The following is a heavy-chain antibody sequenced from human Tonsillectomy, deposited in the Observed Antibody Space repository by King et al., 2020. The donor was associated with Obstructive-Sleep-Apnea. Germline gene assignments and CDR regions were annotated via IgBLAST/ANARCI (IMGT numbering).Heavy chain of an antibody. D-gene: IGHD2-21*02. V-gene: IGHV1-69*01. Sequence: QLVQSGAEVKKPGSSVKVSCKASGGTFSSYAISWVRQAPGQGLEWMGGIIPIFGTANYAQKFQGRVTITADESTRTAYMELSSLRAEDTAVYYCARDKCGGDCSDAFDIWGQGTMVTVSS. CDR2: IIPIFGTA. CDR3: ARDKCGGDCSDAFDI. CDR1: GGTFSSYA. J-gene: IGHJ3*02.